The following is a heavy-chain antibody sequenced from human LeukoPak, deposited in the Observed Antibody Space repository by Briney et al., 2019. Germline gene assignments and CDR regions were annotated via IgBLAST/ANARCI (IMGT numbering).Heavy chain of an antibody. V-gene: IGHV3-30*02. Sequence: GGSLRLSCAASGFTFSSYDMHWVRQAPGKGLEWVALIGYDGSNKYYADSVKGRFTISRDNSKNTLYLQMNSLGAEDTAVYYCATYDILTGYRRPDYWGQGTLVTVSS. CDR2: IGYDGSNK. CDR3: ATYDILTGYRRPDY. D-gene: IGHD3-9*01. CDR1: GFTFSSYD. J-gene: IGHJ4*02.